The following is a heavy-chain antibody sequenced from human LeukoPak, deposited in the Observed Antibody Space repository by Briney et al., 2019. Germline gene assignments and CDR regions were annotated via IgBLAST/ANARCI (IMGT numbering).Heavy chain of an antibody. CDR1: GDSISSRSYS. CDR3: GRHPSSSGPCW. CDR2: VYYSGTT. V-gene: IGHV4-39*01. J-gene: IGHJ4*02. D-gene: IGHD6-19*01. Sequence: KPSETLSLTCTVSGDSISSRSYSWGWIRQPPGKGLEWIGIVYYSGTTYYNPSLKSRVTMSVETSKNQFSLNLSSVTPADTAVSYCGRHPSSSGPCWWGQGTLVTVSS.